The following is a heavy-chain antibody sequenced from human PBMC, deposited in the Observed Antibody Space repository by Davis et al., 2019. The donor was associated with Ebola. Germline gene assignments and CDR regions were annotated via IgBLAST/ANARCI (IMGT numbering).Heavy chain of an antibody. Sequence: PSETLSLTCTVSGGSISSSSYYWGWIRQPPGKGLEWIGSIYYSGSTYYNPSLKSRVTISVDTSKNQFSLKLSSVTAADTAVYYCARLVPIAATGYYYYYGMDVWGQGTTVTVSS. CDR1: GGSISSSSYY. V-gene: IGHV4-39*01. CDR2: IYYSGST. CDR3: ARLVPIAATGYYYYYGMDV. D-gene: IGHD2-15*01. J-gene: IGHJ6*02.